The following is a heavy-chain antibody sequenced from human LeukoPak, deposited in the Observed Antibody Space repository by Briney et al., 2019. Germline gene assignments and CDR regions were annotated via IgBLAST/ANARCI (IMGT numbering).Heavy chain of an antibody. V-gene: IGHV1-18*01. Sequence: ASVKVSCKASGYTFTSYGISWVRQAPGQGLEWMGWISAYNGNTNYAQKLQGRVTMTTDTSTSTAYMELRSLRSDDTAVYYCARDLLWFTTPDYYYYMDVWGKGTTVTVSS. D-gene: IGHD5-18*01. CDR1: GYTFTSYG. CDR2: ISAYNGNT. CDR3: ARDLLWFTTPDYYYYMDV. J-gene: IGHJ6*03.